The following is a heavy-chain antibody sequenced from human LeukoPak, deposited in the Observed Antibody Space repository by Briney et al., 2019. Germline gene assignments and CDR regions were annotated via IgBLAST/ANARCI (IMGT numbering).Heavy chain of an antibody. CDR2: IYYDGTT. J-gene: IGHJ4*02. Sequence: PSETLSLTCSVSGDSIINYYWSWIRQSPGRGPDWIGFIYYDGTTNYNPSLISRVTMSVDTSKSHFSLQLTSVTAADTAVYYCARVGHGYGDSHFFDHWGQGTLVTVSS. CDR3: ARVGHGYGDSHFFDH. D-gene: IGHD4-17*01. CDR1: GDSIINYY. V-gene: IGHV4-59*01.